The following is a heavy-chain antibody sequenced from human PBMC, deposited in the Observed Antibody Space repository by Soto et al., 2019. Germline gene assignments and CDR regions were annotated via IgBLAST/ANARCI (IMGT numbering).Heavy chain of an antibody. CDR3: AKDRAYSSGWYGRASDI. CDR2: ISGSGSST. CDR1: GFTFSSYA. V-gene: IGHV3-23*01. J-gene: IGHJ3*02. Sequence: GGSLRLSCAASGFTFSSYAMNWVRQAPGKGLEWVSAISGSGSSTYYADSVKGRFTISRDNSKNTLYLQMNSLRAEDTAVYYCAKDRAYSSGWYGRASDIWGQGTMVTVSS. D-gene: IGHD6-19*01.